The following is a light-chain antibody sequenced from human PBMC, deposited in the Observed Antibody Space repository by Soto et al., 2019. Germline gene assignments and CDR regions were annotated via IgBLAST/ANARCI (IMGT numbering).Light chain of an antibody. CDR1: QGFSTW. J-gene: IGKJ4*01. V-gene: IGKV1-12*01. CDR3: QQANSFPRT. Sequence: DIQMTQSPSSVSASVGDRVTINCRASQGFSTWLAWYRRKPGRAPELLIYSASSLHSGVPSRFSGSGSGTDFTLTISSLQPEDFATYCQQANSFPRTFGGGTEGEIK. CDR2: SAS.